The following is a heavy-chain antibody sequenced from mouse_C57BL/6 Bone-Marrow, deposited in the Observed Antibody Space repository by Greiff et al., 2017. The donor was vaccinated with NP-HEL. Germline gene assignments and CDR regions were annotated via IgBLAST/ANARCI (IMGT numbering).Heavy chain of an antibody. CDR3: ARYSGGQLTFAY. Sequence: VQLQQSGPGLAAPSQSLSITCTVSGFSLTSYAISWVRQPPGKGLEWLGVIWTGGGTNYNSALKSRLSISKDNSKSQVFLKMNSLQTDDTARYYCARYSGGQLTFAYWGQGTLVTVSA. CDR1: GFSLTSYA. V-gene: IGHV2-9-1*01. D-gene: IGHD3-2*02. CDR2: IWTGGGT. J-gene: IGHJ3*01.